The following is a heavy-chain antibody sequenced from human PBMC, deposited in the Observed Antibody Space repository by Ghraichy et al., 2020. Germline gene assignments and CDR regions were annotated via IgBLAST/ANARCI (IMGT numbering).Heavy chain of an antibody. Sequence: SVKVSCKASGFIFISYAVRWVRQARGQRLEWIGWIVVDSGNTNYAQKLQERVTITTDTSTTTAYMELSSLRSEDTAVYYCAAEQRSYGYLYWGQGTLVTVSS. CDR2: IVVDSGNT. D-gene: IGHD5-18*01. CDR3: AAEQRSYGYLY. V-gene: IGHV1-58*01. J-gene: IGHJ4*02. CDR1: GFIFISYA.